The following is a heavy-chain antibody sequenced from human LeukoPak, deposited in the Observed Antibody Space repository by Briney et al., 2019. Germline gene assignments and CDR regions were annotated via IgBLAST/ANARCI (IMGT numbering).Heavy chain of an antibody. CDR3: ARDYPRFTYYYGSGSQY. Sequence: GGSLRLSCAASGFTFSSYGMHWVRQAPGKGLEWVAFIRYDGSNKYYADSVKGRFTISRDNSKNTLYLQMNSLRAEDTAVYYCARDYPRFTYYYGSGSQYWGQGTLVTVSS. V-gene: IGHV3-30*02. J-gene: IGHJ4*02. D-gene: IGHD3-10*01. CDR2: IRYDGSNK. CDR1: GFTFSSYG.